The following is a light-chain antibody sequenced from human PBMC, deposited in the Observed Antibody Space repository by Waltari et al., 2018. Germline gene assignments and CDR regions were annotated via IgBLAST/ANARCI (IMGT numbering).Light chain of an antibody. CDR1: NIGSQS. V-gene: IGLV3-21*04. CDR3: QVWDSSSDHVV. CDR2: YDS. J-gene: IGLJ2*01. Sequence: SYVLTQPPSVSVAPGKTARITCCGNNIGSQSVHCSQQKPGQAPVLVIYYDSDRPSGIPERFSGSNSGNTATLTISRVEAGDEADYYCQVWDSSSDHVVFGGGTKLTVL.